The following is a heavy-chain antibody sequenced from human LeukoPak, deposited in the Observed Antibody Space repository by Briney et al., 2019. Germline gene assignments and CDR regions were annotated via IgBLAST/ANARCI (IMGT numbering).Heavy chain of an antibody. CDR2: IYYSGST. J-gene: IGHJ4*02. CDR3: ARDSRALIAVAGPFDY. CDR1: GGSISSYY. Sequence: SETLSLTCTVSGGSISSYYWSWIRQPPGKGLEWIGYIYYSGSTNYNPSLKSRVTISVDTSKNQFSLKLSSVTAADTAVYYCARDSRALIAVAGPFDYWGQGTLVTASS. D-gene: IGHD6-19*01. V-gene: IGHV4-59*01.